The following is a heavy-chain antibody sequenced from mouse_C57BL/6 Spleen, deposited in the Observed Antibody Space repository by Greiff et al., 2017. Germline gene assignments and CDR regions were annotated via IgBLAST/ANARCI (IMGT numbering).Heavy chain of an antibody. V-gene: IGHV2-5*01. Sequence: VQLQQSGPGLVQPSQSLSITCTVSGFSLTSYGVHWVRQSPGKGLEWLGAIWRGGSTDYNAAFMSRLSITKDNSKSQVFFKMNSLQADDTAIYYCAKITTGVGGWYFDVWGTGTTVTVSS. CDR1: GFSLTSYG. CDR2: IWRGGST. D-gene: IGHD1-1*01. J-gene: IGHJ1*03. CDR3: AKITTGVGGWYFDV.